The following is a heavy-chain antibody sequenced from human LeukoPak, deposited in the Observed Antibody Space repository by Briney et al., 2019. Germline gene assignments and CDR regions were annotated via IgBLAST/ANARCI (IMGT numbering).Heavy chain of an antibody. CDR2: LSGNGGTS. D-gene: IGHD1-26*01. V-gene: IGHV3-23*01. CDR1: GFTFNMYA. CDR3: AKDLKLGPTTTYYFYGMDV. Sequence: PGGVLRLSCTASGFTFNMYAMNWVRQAPGKGLEWVSGLSGNGGTSYYGDSVKGRFTISRDNSKNTLYLQMNSLRAEDTAVYYCAKDLKLGPTTTYYFYGMDVWGQGTTVTVSS. J-gene: IGHJ6*02.